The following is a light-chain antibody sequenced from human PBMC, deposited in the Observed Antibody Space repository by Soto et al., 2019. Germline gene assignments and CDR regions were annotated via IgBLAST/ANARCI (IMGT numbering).Light chain of an antibody. Sequence: QSVLTQPPSASGTPGQRVTISCSGSSSNIGSNTVNWYQQLPGTAPKLLIYINNQPPSGVPARFSGSKSGTSASLAISGLQSEDEADYYCAAWDASLNGVVFGGGTKLTVL. CDR1: SSNIGSNT. CDR2: INN. V-gene: IGLV1-44*01. CDR3: AAWDASLNGVV. J-gene: IGLJ2*01.